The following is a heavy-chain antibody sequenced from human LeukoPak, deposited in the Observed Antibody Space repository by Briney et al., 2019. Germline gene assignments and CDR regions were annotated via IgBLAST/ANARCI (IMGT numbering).Heavy chain of an antibody. CDR3: AREDYDSSGYSDY. Sequence: ASVKVSCKASGYTFNNFDINWVRQATGQGLEWMGWMHPISGNTGYAQKFQGRVTMTRDTSISTAYMELSRLRSDDTAVYYCAREDYDSSGYSDYWGQGTLVTVSS. V-gene: IGHV1-8*01. D-gene: IGHD3-22*01. CDR2: MHPISGNT. CDR1: GYTFNNFD. J-gene: IGHJ4*02.